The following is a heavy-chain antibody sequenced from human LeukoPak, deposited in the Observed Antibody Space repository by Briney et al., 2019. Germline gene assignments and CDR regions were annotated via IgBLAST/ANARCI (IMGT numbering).Heavy chain of an antibody. J-gene: IGHJ4*02. D-gene: IGHD6-13*01. CDR1: GGSISSYY. CDR3: ARGVAAAATGDYFDY. CDR2: IYYSGST. V-gene: IGHV4-59*08. Sequence: SETLSLTCTVSGGSISSYYWNWIRQPPGKGLEWMGYIYYSGSTNYNPSLKSRGTISLDTSKNQFSLKLSSVTAADTAIYYCARGVAAAATGDYFDYWGQGTLVTVSS.